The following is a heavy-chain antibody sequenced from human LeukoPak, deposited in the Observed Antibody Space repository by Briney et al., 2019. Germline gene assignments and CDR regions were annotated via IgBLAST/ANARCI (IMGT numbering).Heavy chain of an antibody. CDR3: AKDGGGTIFGMVIILHYMDV. D-gene: IGHD3-3*01. CDR1: GFTFSSSG. CDR2: ISGSGGST. Sequence: GGSLRLSCAASGFTFSSSGMTWVRQAPGKGLEWVSTISGSGGSTYYADSVKGRSTISRDNSNNTLSLQMNSLRAEDTAVYYCAKDGGGTIFGMVIILHYMDVWGKGTTVTVSS. J-gene: IGHJ6*03. V-gene: IGHV3-23*01.